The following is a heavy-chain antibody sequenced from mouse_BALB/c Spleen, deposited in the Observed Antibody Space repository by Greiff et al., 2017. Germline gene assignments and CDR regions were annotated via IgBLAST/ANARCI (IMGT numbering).Heavy chain of an antibody. D-gene: IGHD3-3*01. J-gene: IGHJ4*01. CDR3: ARRAVSYAMDY. CDR1: GFTFSSFG. V-gene: IGHV5-17*02. Sequence: EVKVVESGGGLVQPGGSRKLSCAASGFTFSSFGMHWVRQAPEKGLEWVAYISSGSSTIYYADTVKGRFTISRDNPKNTLFLQMTSLRSEDTAMYYCARRAVSYAMDYWGQGTSVTVSS. CDR2: ISSGSSTI.